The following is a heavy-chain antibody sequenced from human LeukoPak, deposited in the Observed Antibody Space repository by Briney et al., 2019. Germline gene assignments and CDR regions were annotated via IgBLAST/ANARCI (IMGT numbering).Heavy chain of an antibody. Sequence: ASVKVSCKASGYTLTGYYMHWVRQAPGQGREWMGWINPNSGGTNYAQKFQGRVTMTRDTSISTAYMELSRLRSDDTAVYYCARDGTYYDILTGYRGSDYMDVWGKGTTVTVSS. CDR1: GYTLTGYY. CDR3: ARDGTYYDILTGYRGSDYMDV. V-gene: IGHV1-2*02. CDR2: INPNSGGT. J-gene: IGHJ6*03. D-gene: IGHD3-9*01.